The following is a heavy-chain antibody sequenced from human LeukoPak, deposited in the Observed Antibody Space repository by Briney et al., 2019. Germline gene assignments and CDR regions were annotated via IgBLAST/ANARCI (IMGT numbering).Heavy chain of an antibody. J-gene: IGHJ5*02. V-gene: IGHV1-18*01. CDR3: ARDGSGTWSDP. CDR1: GYSFTNYG. D-gene: IGHD3-10*01. CDR2: INAFNGDR. Sequence: ASVKVSCKASGYSFTNYGITWVRQAPGLGLEWMGWINAFNGDRDHAQKFQGRVTMTTDTSTSTAYMELRSLRSDHTAVYYCARDGSGTWSDPWGQGTLVTVSS.